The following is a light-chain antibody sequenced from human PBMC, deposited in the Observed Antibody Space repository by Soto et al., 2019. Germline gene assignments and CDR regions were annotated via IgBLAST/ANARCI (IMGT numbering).Light chain of an antibody. CDR3: SSYAGSNNVV. CDR2: EVS. J-gene: IGLJ2*01. Sequence: QSVLTQPPSASGSPGQSVTISCTGTSSDVGGYNYVSWYQQHPGKAPKLMMYEVSKRPSGVPDRFSGSKSGNTASLTVSGLQAEDEAAYYCSSYAGSNNVVFGGGTKVTV. V-gene: IGLV2-8*01. CDR1: SSDVGGYNY.